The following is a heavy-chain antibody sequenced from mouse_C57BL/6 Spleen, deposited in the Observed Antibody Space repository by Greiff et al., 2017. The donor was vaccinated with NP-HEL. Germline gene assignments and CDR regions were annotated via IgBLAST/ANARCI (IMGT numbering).Heavy chain of an antibody. CDR3: ARRRYAMDY. V-gene: IGHV1-52*01. J-gene: IGHJ4*01. Sequence: QVQLKQPGAELVRPGSSVKLSCKASGYTFTSYWMHWVKQRPIQGLEWIGNIDPSDSETHYNQKFKDKATLTVDKSSSTAYMQLSSLTAEDSAVYYCARRRYAMDYWGQGTSVTVSS. CDR1: GYTFTSYW. CDR2: IDPSDSET.